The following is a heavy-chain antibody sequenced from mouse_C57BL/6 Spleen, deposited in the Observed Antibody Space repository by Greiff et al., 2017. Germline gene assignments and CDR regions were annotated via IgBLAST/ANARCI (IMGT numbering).Heavy chain of an antibody. V-gene: IGHV1-50*01. D-gene: IGHD1-1*01. CDR2: IDPSASYT. Sequence: QVQLQQSGAELVKPGASVKLSCKASGYTFTSYWMQWVKQRPGQGLEWIGEIDPSASYTNYNQKFKGKATLTVDTSSSTAYMQLSSLTSEDSAVYYCAPRGHYYGSSYEYFDYWGQGTTLTVSS. J-gene: IGHJ2*01. CDR3: APRGHYYGSSYEYFDY. CDR1: GYTFTSYW.